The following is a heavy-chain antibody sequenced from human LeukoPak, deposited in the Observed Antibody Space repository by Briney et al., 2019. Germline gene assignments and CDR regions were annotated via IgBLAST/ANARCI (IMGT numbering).Heavy chain of an antibody. D-gene: IGHD3-3*01. J-gene: IGHJ4*02. V-gene: IGHV3-15*01. CDR3: TTTFWSARLSSDY. CDR1: GFTFSNAW. CDR2: KSRPDGGTT. Sequence: GRSLRLSCAASGFTFSNAWMSWVRQAPGKGLEWVGRKSRPDGGTTDYAAPVKGRFTVSRDDSKNTLYLQMNSLKTEDTAVYYCTTTFWSARLSSDYWGQGTLVTVSS.